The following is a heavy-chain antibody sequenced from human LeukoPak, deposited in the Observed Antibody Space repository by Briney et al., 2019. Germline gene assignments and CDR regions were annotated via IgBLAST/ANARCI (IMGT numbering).Heavy chain of an antibody. Sequence: ASVKVSCKASGYTFTGYYMHWVRQAPGQGLERMGWINPNSGGTNYAQKFQGRVTMTRDTSISTAYMELSRLRSDDTAVYYCASHRSSGRKAYDEYWGQGTLVTVSS. CDR1: GYTFTGYY. V-gene: IGHV1-2*02. D-gene: IGHD1-26*01. J-gene: IGHJ4*02. CDR3: ASHRSSGRKAYDEY. CDR2: INPNSGGT.